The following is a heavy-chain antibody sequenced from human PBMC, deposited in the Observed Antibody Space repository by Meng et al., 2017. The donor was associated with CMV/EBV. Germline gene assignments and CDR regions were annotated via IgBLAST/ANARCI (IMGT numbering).Heavy chain of an antibody. CDR3: ARYSGDYFYFDY. CDR1: GYSLSSGYY. J-gene: IGHJ4*02. Sequence: GSLRLSCIVSGYSLSSGYYWTWVRQPPGKELEWIATINHRESTYYNPSLKSRVTISVDTSKNQFSLKLSSVTAADTALYYCARYSGDYFYFDYWGQGTLVTVSS. D-gene: IGHD4-17*01. V-gene: IGHV4-38-2*02. CDR2: INHREST.